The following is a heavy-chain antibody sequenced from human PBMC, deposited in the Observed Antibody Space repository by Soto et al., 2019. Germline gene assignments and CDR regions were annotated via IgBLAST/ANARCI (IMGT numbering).Heavy chain of an antibody. CDR3: PKDKEYNWFDP. V-gene: IGHV3-30*18. J-gene: IGHJ5*02. Sequence: QVQLVESGGGVVQPGRSLRLSCAASGFTFSSYGMHWVRQAPGKGLEWVAVISYDGSNKYYADSVKGRFTISRDNSKNTLYLQMTSLRAEDTAVYYCPKDKEYNWFDPWGQGTLVTVSS. CDR1: GFTFSSYG. CDR2: ISYDGSNK.